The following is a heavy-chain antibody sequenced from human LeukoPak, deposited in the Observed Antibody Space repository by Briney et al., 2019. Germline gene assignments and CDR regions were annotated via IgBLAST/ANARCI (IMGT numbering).Heavy chain of an antibody. CDR1: GGSISSGSYY. CDR2: IYTSGST. CDR3: ARDDSSGYVDAFDI. D-gene: IGHD3-22*01. J-gene: IGHJ3*02. V-gene: IGHV4-61*02. Sequence: SETLSLTCTVSGGSISSGSYYWSWIRQPAGKGREWIGRIYTSGSTNYNPSPKSRATISVYTSKNQFSLKLSSVTAADTAVYYCARDDSSGYVDAFDIWGQGTMVTVSS.